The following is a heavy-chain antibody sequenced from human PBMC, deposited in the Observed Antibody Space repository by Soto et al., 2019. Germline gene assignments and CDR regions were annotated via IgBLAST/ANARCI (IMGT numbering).Heavy chain of an antibody. Sequence: GGSLRLSCAASGFIFSSYAMSWVRQAPGKGLEWVSAISGSGSSTYYADSVKGRFTISRDNSKSTLFLQMNSLRADDTAVYYCAKGSGYYYDRSGYLYNYYGMDVWGQGTTVTVSS. J-gene: IGHJ6*02. CDR3: AKGSGYYYDRSGYLYNYYGMDV. CDR2: ISGSGSST. D-gene: IGHD3-22*01. CDR1: GFIFSSYA. V-gene: IGHV3-23*01.